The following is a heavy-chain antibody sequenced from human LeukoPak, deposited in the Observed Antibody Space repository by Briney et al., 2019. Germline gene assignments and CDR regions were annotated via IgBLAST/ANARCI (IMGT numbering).Heavy chain of an antibody. CDR3: AREGFWGYDSSGYRLELDY. V-gene: IGHV4-4*02. J-gene: IGHJ4*02. CDR1: GGSISSSNW. D-gene: IGHD3-22*01. Sequence: SETLSLTCAVSGGSISSSNWWSWVRQPPGKGLEWIGEIYHSGSTNYNPSLKSRVTISVDKSKNQFSLKLSSVTAADTAVYYCAREGFWGYDSSGYRLELDYWGQGTLVTVSS. CDR2: IYHSGST.